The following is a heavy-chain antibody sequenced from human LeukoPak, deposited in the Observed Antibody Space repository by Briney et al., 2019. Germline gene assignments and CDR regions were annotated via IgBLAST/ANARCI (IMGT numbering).Heavy chain of an antibody. CDR1: GFTFDDYG. CDR3: ARDLSSNWYNSGY. CDR2: INWDGGST. J-gene: IGHJ4*02. V-gene: IGHV3-20*04. Sequence: GGSLRLSCEDSGFTFDDYGMSWVRQAPGRGLEWVAGINWDGGSTFYADSVKGRFTISRDNAKNSLYLQMNSLRVEDTALYYCARDLSSNWYNSGYWGQGTLVTVSS. D-gene: IGHD6-13*01.